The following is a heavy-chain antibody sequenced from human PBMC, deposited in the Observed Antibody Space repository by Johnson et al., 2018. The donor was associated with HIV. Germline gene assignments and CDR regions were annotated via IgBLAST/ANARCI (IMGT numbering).Heavy chain of an antibody. V-gene: IGHV3-20*04. CDR2: INWNGGST. CDR3: ARGPGYSSSWYVNTDAFDI. Sequence: MQLVESGGGVVRPGGSLRLSCAASGFTLDDYGMSWVRQVPGKGLEWVSGINWNGGSTGYADSVKGRFTISRDNAKNSLYLQMNSLRAEDTALYYCARGPGYSSSWYVNTDAFDIWGQGTMVTVSS. CDR1: GFTLDDYG. J-gene: IGHJ3*02. D-gene: IGHD6-13*01.